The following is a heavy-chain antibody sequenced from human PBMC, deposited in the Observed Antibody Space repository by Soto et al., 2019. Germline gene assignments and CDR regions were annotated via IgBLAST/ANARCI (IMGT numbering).Heavy chain of an antibody. CDR2: IIPLFRTT. J-gene: IGHJ6*02. CDR3: ARSSTSSGSDYYGVDV. V-gene: IGHV1-69*13. CDR1: GGTFSSKA. Sequence: GASVKVSFKASGGTFSSKALSWLRQAPGRGFEWMGGIIPLFRTTNYAQNFQGRVTITADESATTAYMELSGLTSEDTAVYYCARSSTSSGSDYYGVDVWGQGTTVTVSS. D-gene: IGHD6-6*01.